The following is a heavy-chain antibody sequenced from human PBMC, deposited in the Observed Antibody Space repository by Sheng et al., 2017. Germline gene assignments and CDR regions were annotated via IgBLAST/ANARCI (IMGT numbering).Heavy chain of an antibody. CDR1: GFAFSSYV. Sequence: EVQLLESGGGLVQPGGSLRLSCAASGFAFSSYVMTWVRQAPGKGLEWVSAVSASGGGTYYADSVKGRFTISRDNSGNTLYLQMNSLRAEDTAVYYCAKDLGRSRTVSTEDWGQGTLVTVSS. D-gene: IGHD4-4*01. CDR3: AKDLGRSRTVSTED. V-gene: IGHV3-23*01. CDR2: VSASGGGT. J-gene: IGHJ4*02.